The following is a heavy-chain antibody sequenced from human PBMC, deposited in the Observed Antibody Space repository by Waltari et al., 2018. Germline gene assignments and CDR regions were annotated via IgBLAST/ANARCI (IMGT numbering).Heavy chain of an antibody. CDR2: INQSGST. CDR3: ARGGNIVVVPAAKYNWFDP. D-gene: IGHD2-2*01. J-gene: IGHJ5*02. CDR1: GGSFSGYY. V-gene: IGHV4-34*01. Sequence: QVQLQQWGAGLLKPSETLSLTCAVYGGSFSGYYWSWIRQPPGKGLEWIGEINQSGSTDHNPALKSRVTISVDTSKNQFSLKLSSVTAADTAVYYCARGGNIVVVPAAKYNWFDPWGQGTLVTVSS.